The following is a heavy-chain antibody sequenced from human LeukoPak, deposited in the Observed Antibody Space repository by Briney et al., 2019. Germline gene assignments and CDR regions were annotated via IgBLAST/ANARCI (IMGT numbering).Heavy chain of an antibody. V-gene: IGHV5-51*01. Sequence: GESLKISCKGSGYSFVNYWIGWVRPMPGEGLEWMGLFNPGNSDTRYSPSFQGQVTISADRSITTAYLQWGSLKASDTAIYYCAIAADGTGYFGYWGQGTLVTVSS. J-gene: IGHJ4*02. CDR1: GYSFVNYW. D-gene: IGHD6-13*01. CDR3: AIAADGTGYFGY. CDR2: FNPGNSDT.